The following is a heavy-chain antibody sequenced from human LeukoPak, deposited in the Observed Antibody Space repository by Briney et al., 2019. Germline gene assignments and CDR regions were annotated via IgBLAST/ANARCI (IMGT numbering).Heavy chain of an antibody. Sequence: PGGSLRLSCAASGFTFSGSAMHWVRQASGKGLEWVGRIRSKANSYATAHAASVKGRFTISRDDSKNTAYLQMNSLKTEDTAVYYCRLPYYYGSGSSYGMDVWGQGTTVTVSS. V-gene: IGHV3-73*01. CDR3: RLPYYYGSGSSYGMDV. CDR2: IRSKANSYAT. CDR1: GFTFSGSA. J-gene: IGHJ6*02. D-gene: IGHD3-10*01.